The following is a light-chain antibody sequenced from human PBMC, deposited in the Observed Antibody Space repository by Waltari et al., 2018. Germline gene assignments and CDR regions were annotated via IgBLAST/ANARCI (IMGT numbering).Light chain of an antibody. CDR2: AAS. J-gene: IGKJ1*01. Sequence: EIVLTQSPGTLSVSPGERATLSCRASENISKYLTWYQQKPGQAHRLLIYAASTRATGIPDRFSGSGFGTDFSLTISSLEPEDFAVYYCQHYVRLPVTFGQGTKVEIK. CDR1: ENISKY. CDR3: QHYVRLPVT. V-gene: IGKV3-20*01.